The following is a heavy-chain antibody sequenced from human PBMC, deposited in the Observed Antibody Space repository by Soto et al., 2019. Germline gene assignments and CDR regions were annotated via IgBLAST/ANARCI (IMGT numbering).Heavy chain of an antibody. V-gene: IGHV3-9*01. J-gene: IGHJ4*02. CDR3: AKSAKDSGYDPATLNYYFDY. CDR1: GFTFDDHA. D-gene: IGHD5-12*01. Sequence: GRSLRLSCAASGFTFDDHAMHWVRQAPGKGLEWVSGISWNSGSIGYADSVKGRFTISRDNAKNSLYLQMNSLRAEDTALYYCAKSAKDSGYDPATLNYYFDYWGQGTLVTVSS. CDR2: ISWNSGSI.